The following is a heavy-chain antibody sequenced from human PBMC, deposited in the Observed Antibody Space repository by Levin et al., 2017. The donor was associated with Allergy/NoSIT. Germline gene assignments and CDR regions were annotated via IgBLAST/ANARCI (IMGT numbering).Heavy chain of an antibody. J-gene: IGHJ4*03. Sequence: GGSLRLSCAASGFSFSSYFMTWVRQAPGKGLEWISVISDSGGHTYYADSVKGRFTISRDNSQNTFFLQMNSLRDDDTAVYYCAKEVKCRGFTCYFDSWGHGTVVAISS. D-gene: IGHD4-11*01. V-gene: IGHV3-23*01. CDR3: AKEVKCRGFTCYFDS. CDR2: ISDSGGHT. CDR1: GFSFSSYF.